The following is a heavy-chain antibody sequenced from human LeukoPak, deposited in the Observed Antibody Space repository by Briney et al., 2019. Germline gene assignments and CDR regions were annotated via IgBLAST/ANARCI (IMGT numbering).Heavy chain of an antibody. J-gene: IGHJ4*02. Sequence: PGGSLRLSCAASGFTFSGSAMHWVRQASGKGLEWVGRIRSKANSYATAYAASVKGRFTISRDDSKNTAYLQMNSLKTGDTAVYYCTRHQLGRESPALSWGQGTLVTVSS. CDR3: TRHQLGRESPALS. D-gene: IGHD3-16*01. CDR1: GFTFSGSA. CDR2: IRSKANSYAT. V-gene: IGHV3-73*01.